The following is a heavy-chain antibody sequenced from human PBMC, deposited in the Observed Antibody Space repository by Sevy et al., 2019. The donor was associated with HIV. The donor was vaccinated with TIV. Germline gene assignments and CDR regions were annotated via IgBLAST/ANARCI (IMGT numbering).Heavy chain of an antibody. CDR2: ISYEGSPE. Sequence: GGSLRLSCAGSGFPFSAYGMQWVRQAPGQGLDSVAVISYEGSPEYHADPVQGRFTISRDNSKNKLYLQMDSLRVDDTAVYYCATSRAGSSRYEAHLWGQGTLVTVSS. D-gene: IGHD6-13*01. V-gene: IGHV3-30*03. J-gene: IGHJ5*02. CDR1: GFPFSAYG. CDR3: ATSRAGSSRYEAHL.